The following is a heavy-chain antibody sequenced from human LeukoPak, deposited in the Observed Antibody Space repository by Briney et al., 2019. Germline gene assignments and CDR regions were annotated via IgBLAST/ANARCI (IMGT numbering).Heavy chain of an antibody. V-gene: IGHV3-74*01. Sequence: GESLKISCAASGFRFNTYWMHWARQAPGKGLVWVSRINPDGRSTDYANSVKGRFTISRDNAKNTLYLQMNSLRVEDTATYYCAKVDGTGNSVFDYWGQGTLVPVSS. CDR3: AKVDGTGNSVFDY. D-gene: IGHD6-19*01. CDR1: GFRFNTYW. CDR2: INPDGRST. J-gene: IGHJ4*02.